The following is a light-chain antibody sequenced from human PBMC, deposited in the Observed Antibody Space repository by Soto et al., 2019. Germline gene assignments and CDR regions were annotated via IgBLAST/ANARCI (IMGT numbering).Light chain of an antibody. V-gene: IGLV2-14*03. CDR3: SSYAGNYVYV. CDR1: SSDVGHYDY. J-gene: IGLJ1*01. CDR2: DVT. Sequence: QSALTQPASVSGSPGQSITISCTGSSSDVGHYDYVSWFQQHPGRAPTLLIYDVTYRPSGVSNRFSGAKSGSTASLTISGLRTEDEANYYCSSYAGNYVYVFGSGTKLTVL.